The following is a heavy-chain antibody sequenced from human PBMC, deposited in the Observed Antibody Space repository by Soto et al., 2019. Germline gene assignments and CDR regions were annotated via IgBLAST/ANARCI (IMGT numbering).Heavy chain of an antibody. CDR3: ARARVYCSSTSCYGRFGYYYYGMDV. J-gene: IGHJ6*02. Sequence: ASVKVSCKASGYTFTGYYMHWVRQAPGQGLEWMGWINPNSGGTNYAQKFQGWVTMTRDTSISTAYMELSRLRSDDTAVYYCARARVYCSSTSCYGRFGYYYYGMDVWGQGTTVTVSS. V-gene: IGHV1-2*04. D-gene: IGHD2-2*01. CDR2: INPNSGGT. CDR1: GYTFTGYY.